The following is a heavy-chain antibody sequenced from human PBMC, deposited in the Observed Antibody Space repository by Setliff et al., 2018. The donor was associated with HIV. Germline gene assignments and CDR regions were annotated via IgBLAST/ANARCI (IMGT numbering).Heavy chain of an antibody. CDR3: AKVDDGQCNTFNCRDFDY. J-gene: IGHJ4*02. CDR1: GFTFRTFA. V-gene: IGHV3-30*07. D-gene: IGHD1-1*01. Sequence: LRLSCVASGFTFRTFAMHWVRQAPGKGLEWVSVISYDGSRIHYADSVKGRFTISRDNFRNTLSLQMNSLTAEDSAIYYCAKVDDGQCNTFNCRDFDYWGRGTLVTVS. CDR2: ISYDGSRI.